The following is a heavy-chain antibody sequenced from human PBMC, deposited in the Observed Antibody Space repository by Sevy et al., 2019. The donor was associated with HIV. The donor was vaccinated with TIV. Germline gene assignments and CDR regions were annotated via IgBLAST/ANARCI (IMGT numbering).Heavy chain of an antibody. V-gene: IGHV3-33*01. CDR1: GFTFSSYG. Sequence: GSLRLSCAASGFTFSSYGMHWVRQAPGKGLEWVAVIWYDGSNKYYADSVKGRFTISRDNSKNTLYLQMNSLRAEDTAVYYCARDTISNYYGFSYGMDVWGQGTTVTVSS. D-gene: IGHD3-10*01. CDR3: ARDTISNYYGFSYGMDV. J-gene: IGHJ6*02. CDR2: IWYDGSNK.